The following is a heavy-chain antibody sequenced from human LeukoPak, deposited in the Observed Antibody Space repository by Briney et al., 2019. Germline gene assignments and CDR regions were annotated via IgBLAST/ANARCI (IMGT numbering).Heavy chain of an antibody. CDR1: GYTFTSYY. V-gene: IGHV1-46*01. CDR2: INPSGGST. D-gene: IGHD6-6*01. Sequence: GASVKVSCKASGYTFTSYYMHWVRQAPGQGLEWMGIINPSGGSTSYAQKFQGRVTMTRDTSTSTAYMELSSLRSEDTAVYYCARAVKSDIAARRGRYYGMDVWGQGTTVTVSS. J-gene: IGHJ6*02. CDR3: ARAVKSDIAARRGRYYGMDV.